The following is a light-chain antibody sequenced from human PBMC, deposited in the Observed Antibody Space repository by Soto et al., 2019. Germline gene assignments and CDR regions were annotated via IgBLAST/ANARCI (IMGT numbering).Light chain of an antibody. CDR2: GAS. CDR1: HSVSSN. Sequence: EIVMTQSPATLSVSPGERATLSCRASHSVSSNLAWYQQKPGQAPRLLIYGASTRATGIPASFSGSGSGTEFTLTISSLQSEDFAVYYCQQYDNWFSITFGQGTRLEIK. J-gene: IGKJ5*01. CDR3: QQYDNWFSIT. V-gene: IGKV3-15*01.